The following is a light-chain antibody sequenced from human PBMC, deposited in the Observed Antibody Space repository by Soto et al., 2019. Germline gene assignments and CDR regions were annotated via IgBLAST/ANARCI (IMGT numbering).Light chain of an antibody. CDR1: QSVSSS. CDR3: QQYHNWPPLT. Sequence: EIVMTQSPATLSVSPGERATLSCRASQSVSSSLAWYQQKPGQAPRLLIYGTSTRATGIPARFSGSESGTEFTLTISSLQSEDFAVYYCQQYHNWPPLTFGQGTKVEIK. J-gene: IGKJ1*01. CDR2: GTS. V-gene: IGKV3-15*01.